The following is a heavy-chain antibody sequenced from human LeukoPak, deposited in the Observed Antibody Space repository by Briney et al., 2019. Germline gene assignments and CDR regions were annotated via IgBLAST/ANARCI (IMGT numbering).Heavy chain of an antibody. CDR1: GFTFSSYA. V-gene: IGHV3-30-3*01. CDR3: ARGASETFTAAFDY. D-gene: IGHD3-3*02. Sequence: GGSLRLSCAASGFTFSSYAMHWVRQAPGKGPEWVAVISYDGSNKYYADSVKGRFTISRDNSKNTLYLQMNSLRAEDTAVYYCARGASETFTAAFDYWGQGTLVTVSS. J-gene: IGHJ4*02. CDR2: ISYDGSNK.